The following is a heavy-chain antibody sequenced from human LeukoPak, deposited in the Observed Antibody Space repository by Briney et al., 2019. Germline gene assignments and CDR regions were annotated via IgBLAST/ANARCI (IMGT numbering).Heavy chain of an antibody. V-gene: IGHV3-23*01. CDR3: AKDLAYCSGGSCYPDTFDI. CDR1: GFTFSSYA. CDR2: ISGSGGST. D-gene: IGHD2-15*01. J-gene: IGHJ3*02. Sequence: GGSLRLSCAASGFTFSSYAMSWVRQAPGKGLEWVSAISGSGGSTYYADSVKGRFTISRDNSKNTLYLQMNSLRAEDTAVYYCAKDLAYCSGGSCYPDTFDIWGQGTMVTVSS.